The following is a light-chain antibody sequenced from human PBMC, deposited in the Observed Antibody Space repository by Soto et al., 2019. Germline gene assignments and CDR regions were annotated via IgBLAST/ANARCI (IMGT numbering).Light chain of an antibody. Sequence: DIQMTQSPSTLSASVGDRVTITFRASQSIASWLAWYQQKPGKAPELLIYDASSLESGVPSRFSGSGYGTEFTLTISSLQPDDFATYYCQQYNSYSTFGQGTKVDIK. V-gene: IGKV1-5*01. CDR1: QSIASW. J-gene: IGKJ1*01. CDR3: QQYNSYST. CDR2: DAS.